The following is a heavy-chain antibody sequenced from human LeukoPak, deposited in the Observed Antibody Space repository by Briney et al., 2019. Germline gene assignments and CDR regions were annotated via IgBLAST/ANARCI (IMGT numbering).Heavy chain of an antibody. Sequence: GGSLRLPCAASGFTFSSYGMHWVRQAPGKGLEWVSYISSSGSTIYYADSVKGRFTISRDNAKNSLYLQMNSLRAEDTAVYYCAELGITMIGGVWGKGTTVTISS. D-gene: IGHD3-10*02. CDR3: AELGITMIGGV. CDR1: GFTFSSYG. J-gene: IGHJ6*04. CDR2: ISSSGSTI. V-gene: IGHV3-48*04.